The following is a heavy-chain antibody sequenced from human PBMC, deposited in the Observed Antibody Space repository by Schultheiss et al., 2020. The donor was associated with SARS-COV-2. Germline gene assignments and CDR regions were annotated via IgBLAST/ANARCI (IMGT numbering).Heavy chain of an antibody. CDR3: ARGSSGYSYGFDY. J-gene: IGHJ4*02. D-gene: IGHD5-18*01. CDR1: GGTFSSYA. CDR2: IIPIFGTA. V-gene: IGHV1-69*13. Sequence: SVKVSCKASGGTFSSYAISWVRQAPGQGLEWMGGIIPIFGTANYAQKFQGRVTITADESTSTAYMELSRLRSDDTAVYYCARGSSGYSYGFDYWGQGTLVTVSS.